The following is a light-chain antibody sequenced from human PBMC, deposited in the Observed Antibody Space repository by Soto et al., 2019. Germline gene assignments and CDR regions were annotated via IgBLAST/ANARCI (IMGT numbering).Light chain of an antibody. Sequence: AIQMTQSPSSLSASVGDRVTITCRASQGIRNDLGWYQQKPGKAPKLLIYAASSFQSGVPSRFSGRGSGTDFTLTISSLQPEDFATYYCQHYNSYGTFGQGTKVDIK. CDR2: AAS. CDR3: QHYNSYGT. V-gene: IGKV1-6*01. CDR1: QGIRND. J-gene: IGKJ1*01.